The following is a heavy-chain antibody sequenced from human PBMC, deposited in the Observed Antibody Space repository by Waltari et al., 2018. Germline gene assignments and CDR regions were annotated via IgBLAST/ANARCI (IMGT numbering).Heavy chain of an antibody. J-gene: IGHJ3*02. CDR3: ARGGAVVAATGGDAFDI. D-gene: IGHD2-15*01. Sequence: QVQLVQSGAEVKKPGSSVKVSCKASGGTFSSYAISWVRQAPGQGLEWMGGTSPISGTAHDAQKFQGRVTVTADESTSTAYMGLSSLRSEATAVYYCARGGAVVAATGGDAFDIWGQGTMVTVSS. CDR2: TSPISGTA. V-gene: IGHV1-69*12. CDR1: GGTFSSYA.